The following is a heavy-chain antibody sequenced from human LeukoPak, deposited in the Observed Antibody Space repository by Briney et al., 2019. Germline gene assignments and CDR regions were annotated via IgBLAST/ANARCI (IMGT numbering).Heavy chain of an antibody. J-gene: IGHJ4*02. Sequence: GGSLRLSCVVSGITLSNYGMSWVRQAPGKGLEWVSGISERGGSTNYADSVKGRFIISRDASKNTVYLQMNSLRVEDTAVYFCAKRGIVIRAVIIIGFHKEAYYFDYWGQGILVTVSS. D-gene: IGHD3-10*01. CDR2: ISERGGST. CDR1: GITLSNYG. V-gene: IGHV3-23*01. CDR3: AKRGIVIRAVIIIGFHKEAYYFDY.